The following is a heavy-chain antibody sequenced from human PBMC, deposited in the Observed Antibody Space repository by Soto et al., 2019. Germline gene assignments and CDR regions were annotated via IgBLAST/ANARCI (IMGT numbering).Heavy chain of an antibody. Sequence: SVKVSCKASGCTFSSYAISWVRQAPGQGLEWMGGIIPIFGTANYAQKFQGRVTITADKSTSTAYMELSSLRSEDTAVYYCARDAGYGGYFDYWGQGTLVTVSS. J-gene: IGHJ4*02. CDR3: ARDAGYGGYFDY. V-gene: IGHV1-69*06. CDR1: GCTFSSYA. D-gene: IGHD4-17*01. CDR2: IIPIFGTA.